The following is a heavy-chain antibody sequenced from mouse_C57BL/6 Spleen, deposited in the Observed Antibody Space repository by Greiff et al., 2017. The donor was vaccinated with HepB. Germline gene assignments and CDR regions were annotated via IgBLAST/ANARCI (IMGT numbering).Heavy chain of an antibody. CDR1: GYTFTDYY. V-gene: IGHV1-26*01. J-gene: IGHJ4*01. CDR2: INPNNGGT. D-gene: IGHD3-2*02. CDR3: ARRGRAQVSYAMDY. Sequence: VQLKQSGPELVKPGASVKISCKASGYTFTDYYMNWVKQSHGKSLEWIGDINPNNGGTSYNQKFKGKATLTVDKSSSTAYMELRSLTSEDSAVYYCARRGRAQVSYAMDYWGQGTSVTVSS.